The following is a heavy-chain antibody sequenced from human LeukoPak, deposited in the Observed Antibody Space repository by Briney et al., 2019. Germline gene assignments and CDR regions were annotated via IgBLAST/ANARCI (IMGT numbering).Heavy chain of an antibody. CDR3: ARQKRSGSNNWFDP. V-gene: IGHV4-39*01. Sequence: PSETLSLTCTVSGGSISSSSYYWGWIRQPPGTGLEWIGSIYYSGSTYYNPSLKSRVTISVDTSKNQFSLKLSSVTAADTAVYYCARQKRSGSNNWFDPWGQGTLVTVSS. D-gene: IGHD6-19*01. J-gene: IGHJ5*02. CDR2: IYYSGST. CDR1: GGSISSSSYY.